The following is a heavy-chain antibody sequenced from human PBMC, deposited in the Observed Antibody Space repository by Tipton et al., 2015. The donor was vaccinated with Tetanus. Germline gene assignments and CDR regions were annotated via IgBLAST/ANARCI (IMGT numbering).Heavy chain of an antibody. CDR3: ARGTWLYTSTYHRHWLDP. CDR1: GASFSDYY. CDR2: FNLSGST. D-gene: IGHD6-13*01. Sequence: SLTCAVYGASFSDYYWSWIRQAPGTGLAWIGEFNLSGSTNHNPSLKRRVLISLDTSKNEFSLTLSSVTAADTAVYYCARGTWLYTSTYHRHWLDPWGQGTLVTVSS. J-gene: IGHJ5*02. V-gene: IGHV4-34*01.